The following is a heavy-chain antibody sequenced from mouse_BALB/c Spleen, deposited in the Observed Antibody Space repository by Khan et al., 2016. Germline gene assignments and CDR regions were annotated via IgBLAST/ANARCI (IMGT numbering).Heavy chain of an antibody. CDR3: AQERAAVVPFAY. V-gene: IGHV5-17*02. CDR2: ISRGSSTI. Sequence: EVELVESGGGLVQPGGSRKLSCAASGFTFSSFGMHWVRQAPEKGLEWVAYISRGSSTIFYADTVMGRFTISRDNPTNTLFLQMTSLRSEDTAISYCAQERAAVVPFAYWGQGTLVTVSA. J-gene: IGHJ3*01. D-gene: IGHD1-1*01. CDR1: GFTFSSFG.